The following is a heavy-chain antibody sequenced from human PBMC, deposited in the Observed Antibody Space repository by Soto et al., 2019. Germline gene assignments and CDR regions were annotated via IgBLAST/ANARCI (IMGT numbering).Heavy chain of an antibody. J-gene: IGHJ3*02. CDR3: ASEGDDYGDYKRAFDI. Sequence: EVQLVESGGGLVKPGGSLRLSCEASGFTFRSYSMNWVRQAPGKGLEWVSSMSTTSSYIYYGDSVKGRFTISRDNAKNSLFLQMNSPRAEDTAIYYCASEGDDYGDYKRAFDIWGQGTTVTVSS. CDR2: MSTTSSYI. V-gene: IGHV3-21*01. CDR1: GFTFRSYS. D-gene: IGHD4-17*01.